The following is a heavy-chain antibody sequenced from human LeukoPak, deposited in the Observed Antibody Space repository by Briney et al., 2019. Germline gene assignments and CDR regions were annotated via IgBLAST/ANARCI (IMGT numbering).Heavy chain of an antibody. CDR1: GFIVSTNY. V-gene: IGHV3-53*01. CDR3: AKGGSQFYYYYYMDV. D-gene: IGHD2-15*01. Sequence: PGGSLRLSCAASGFIVSTNYMSWVRQAPGKGLEWVSVIYSGGSTFYADSVKGRFSISRDNSKNTLYLQMNSLRAEDTAAYYCAKGGSQFYYYYYMDVWGKGTTVTVSS. CDR2: IYSGGST. J-gene: IGHJ6*03.